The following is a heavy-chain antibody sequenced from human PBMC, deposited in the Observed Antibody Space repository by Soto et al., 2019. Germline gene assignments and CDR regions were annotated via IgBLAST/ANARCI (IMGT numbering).Heavy chain of an antibody. Sequence: GGSLRLSCAASGFTFSSYAMSWVRQAPGKGLEWASAISGSGGSTYYADSVKGRFTISRDNSKNTQYLQMNSLRAEDTAVYYCAKDTVETPFDYWGQGTLVTVSS. CDR1: GFTFSSYA. J-gene: IGHJ4*02. D-gene: IGHD4-17*01. V-gene: IGHV3-23*01. CDR2: ISGSGGST. CDR3: AKDTVETPFDY.